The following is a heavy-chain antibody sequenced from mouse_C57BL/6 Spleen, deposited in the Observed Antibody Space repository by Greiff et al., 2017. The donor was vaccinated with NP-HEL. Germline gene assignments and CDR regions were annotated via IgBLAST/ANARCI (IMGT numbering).Heavy chain of an antibody. V-gene: IGHV1-15*01. CDR2: IDPETGGT. D-gene: IGHD2-2*01. CDR1: GYTFTDYE. J-gene: IGHJ2*01. Sequence: VQRVESGAELVRPGASVTLSCKASGYTFTDYEMHWVKQTPVHGLEWIGAIDPETGGTAYNQKFKGKAILTADKSSSTAYMELRSLTSEDSAVYYCTSMVRGYWGQGTTLTVSS. CDR3: TSMVRGY.